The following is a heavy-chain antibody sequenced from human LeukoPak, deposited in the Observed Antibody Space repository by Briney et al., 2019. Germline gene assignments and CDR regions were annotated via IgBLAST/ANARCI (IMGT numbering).Heavy chain of an antibody. CDR2: IYPDDSET. Sequence: GESLKISCKASGYSFSDYWIGWVRHMPGKGLEWMTIIYPDDSETRYSPSLQGQVTISADKSISTAYLQWSSLKASDTAMYYCARPSRYCTNGVCYNQWTPFDYWGQGTLVTVSS. D-gene: IGHD2-8*01. CDR1: GYSFSDYW. CDR3: ARPSRYCTNGVCYNQWTPFDY. V-gene: IGHV5-51*01. J-gene: IGHJ4*02.